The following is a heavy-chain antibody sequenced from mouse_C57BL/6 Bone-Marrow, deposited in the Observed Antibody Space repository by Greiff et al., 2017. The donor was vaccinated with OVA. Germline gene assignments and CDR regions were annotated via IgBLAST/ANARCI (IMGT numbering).Heavy chain of an antibody. CDR1: GFSFNTYA. D-gene: IGHD2-5*01. CDR3: VRPYSNYGYFDV. Sequence: EVMLVESGGGLVQPKGSLKLSCAASGFSFNTYAMNWVRQAPGKGLEWVARIRSKSNNYATYYADSVKDRFTISRDDSESMLYLQMNNLKTEDTAMYYCVRPYSNYGYFDVWGTGTTVTVSS. V-gene: IGHV10-1*01. J-gene: IGHJ1*03. CDR2: IRSKSNNYAT.